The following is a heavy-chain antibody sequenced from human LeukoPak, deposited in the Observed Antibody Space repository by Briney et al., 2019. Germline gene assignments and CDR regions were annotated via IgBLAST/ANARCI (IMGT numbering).Heavy chain of an antibody. D-gene: IGHD6-19*01. J-gene: IGHJ4*02. CDR3: ARGTGWPQFDY. Sequence: SQTLSLTCAISGDSVSRDSIAWNWIRQSPSRGLEWLGRTYYKSAWYNDYAVSVKGRITINPDTSKNQFSLQLNSVTPEDTAMYYCARGTGWPQFDYWGQGTLVTVSS. CDR2: TYYKSAWYN. V-gene: IGHV6-1*01. CDR1: GDSVSRDSIA.